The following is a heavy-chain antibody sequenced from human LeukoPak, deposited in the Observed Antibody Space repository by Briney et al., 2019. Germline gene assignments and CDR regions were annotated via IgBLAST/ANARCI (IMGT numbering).Heavy chain of an antibody. Sequence: GGSLRLSCAASGFTFSSYWMSWVRQAPGKGLEWVASIWPDGSTKYYVDSVKGRFTISRDNAKSSLYLQMSSLRGEDTAVYYCARLFGSVTTYDYWGQGTLVAVSS. CDR2: IWPDGSTK. CDR1: GFTFSSYW. V-gene: IGHV3-7*01. D-gene: IGHD3-3*01. J-gene: IGHJ4*02. CDR3: ARLFGSVTTYDY.